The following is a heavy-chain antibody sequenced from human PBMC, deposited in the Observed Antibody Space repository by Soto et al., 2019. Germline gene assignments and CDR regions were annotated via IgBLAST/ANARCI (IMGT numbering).Heavy chain of an antibody. CDR3: ARSPQYTFVGYDY. CDR1: GYTFTSYG. V-gene: IGHV1-18*01. D-gene: IGHD2-2*02. J-gene: IGHJ4*02. Sequence: GASVKVSGKAAGYTFTSYGITWVRQAPGQGLEWMGWISVYNGNTNYAQKFQGRVTMTTETSTSTAYMELRSLKSDDTDVYYCARSPQYTFVGYDYWCQGTLVTVSS. CDR2: ISVYNGNT.